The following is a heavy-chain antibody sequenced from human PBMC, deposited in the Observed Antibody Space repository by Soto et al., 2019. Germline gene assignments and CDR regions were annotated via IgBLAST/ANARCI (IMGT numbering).Heavy chain of an antibody. V-gene: IGHV1-2*02. D-gene: IGHD6-13*01. J-gene: IGHJ3*02. CDR1: GYTFTGYY. Sequence: ASVKVSCKASGYTFTGYYMHWVRQAPGQGLEWMGWINPNSGGTNYAQKFQGRVTMTRDTSISTAYVELSRLRSDDTAAYYCARDSSSWHDAFDIWGQGAMVTVSS. CDR2: INPNSGGT. CDR3: ARDSSSWHDAFDI.